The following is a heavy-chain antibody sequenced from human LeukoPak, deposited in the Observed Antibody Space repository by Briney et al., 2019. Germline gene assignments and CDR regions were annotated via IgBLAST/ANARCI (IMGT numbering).Heavy chain of an antibody. Sequence: SGTLSLTCTVSGDSISSFHWSWIRQPAGKGLEWIGRIYTSGSTNYNPSLKSRVTMSVDTSKNQFSLKLSSVTAADTAVYYCASEAYYYDSSGYYKYWGQGTLVTVSS. J-gene: IGHJ4*02. CDR2: IYTSGST. V-gene: IGHV4-4*07. CDR1: GDSISSFH. CDR3: ASEAYYYDSSGYYKY. D-gene: IGHD3-22*01.